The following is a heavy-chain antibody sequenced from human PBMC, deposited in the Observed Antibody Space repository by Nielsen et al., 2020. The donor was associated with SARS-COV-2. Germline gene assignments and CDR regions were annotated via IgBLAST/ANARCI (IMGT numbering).Heavy chain of an antibody. CDR1: GYTFTNYY. CDR2: INTSDGST. Sequence: ASVKVSCKASGYTFTNYYMHWVRQAPGQGLEWMGIINTSDGSTTYAQKFQGRVTMTRDTSTRTVYMELRSLRSEDTAVYYCARDVLLWFGERGWFDPWGQGTLVTVSS. J-gene: IGHJ5*02. CDR3: ARDVLLWFGERGWFDP. V-gene: IGHV1-46*01. D-gene: IGHD3-10*01.